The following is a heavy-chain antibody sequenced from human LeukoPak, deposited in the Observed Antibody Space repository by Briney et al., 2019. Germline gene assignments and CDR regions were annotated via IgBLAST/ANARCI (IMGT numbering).Heavy chain of an antibody. Sequence: GGSLRLSCAASGFTFSSYSMNWVRQAPGKGLEWVSYISSSSSTIYYADSVKGRFTISRDNSKNTLYLQMNSLRAEDTAVYYCAKEGGSSWYYFDYWGQGTLVTVSS. D-gene: IGHD6-13*01. CDR2: ISSSSSTI. J-gene: IGHJ4*02. CDR3: AKEGGSSWYYFDY. CDR1: GFTFSSYS. V-gene: IGHV3-48*01.